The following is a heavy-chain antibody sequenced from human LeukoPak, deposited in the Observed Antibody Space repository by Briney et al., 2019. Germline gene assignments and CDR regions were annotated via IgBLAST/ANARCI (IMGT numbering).Heavy chain of an antibody. J-gene: IGHJ4*02. D-gene: IGHD1-26*01. CDR1: GFTISNNY. CDR2: IYPGGNT. V-gene: IGHV3-53*01. Sequence: PGGSLRLSCAASGFTISNNYMSWVRQAPGKGLAWVSVIYPGGNTYYADSVKGRFTISRDNSKNTLHLQMDSLRAEDTAMYYCARGPTADWRELAPFDSWGQGTLVTVSP. CDR3: ARGPTADWRELAPFDS.